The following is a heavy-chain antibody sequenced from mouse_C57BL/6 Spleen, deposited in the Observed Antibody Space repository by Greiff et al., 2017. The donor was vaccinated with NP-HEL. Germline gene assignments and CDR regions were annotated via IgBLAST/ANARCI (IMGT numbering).Heavy chain of an antibody. CDR3: ERDRETGPFAY. CDR2: ISDGGSYT. D-gene: IGHD4-1*01. V-gene: IGHV5-4*01. Sequence: EVHLVESGGGLVKPGGSLKLSCAASGFTFSSYAMSWVRQTPEKRLEWVATISDGGSYTYYPDNVKGRFTISRDNAKNNLYLQMSHLKSEDTAMYYCERDRETGPFAYWGQGTLVTVSA. CDR1: GFTFSSYA. J-gene: IGHJ3*01.